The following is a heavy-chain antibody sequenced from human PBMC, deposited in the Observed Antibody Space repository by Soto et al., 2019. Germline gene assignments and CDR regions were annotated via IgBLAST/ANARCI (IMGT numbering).Heavy chain of an antibody. CDR2: IYYSGNT. CDR1: GGSISSSSYY. V-gene: IGHV4-39*01. D-gene: IGHD6-19*01. CDR3: ATSRSSGWYHMANN. J-gene: IGHJ4*02. Sequence: SETLSLTCIVSGGSISSSSYYWVWIRQPPGKGLEWIGSIYYSGNTFYNPSLKSRVTISVDRSKNQFSLKLSSVTAADTAVYYCATSRSSGWYHMANNWGQGTLVNVSS.